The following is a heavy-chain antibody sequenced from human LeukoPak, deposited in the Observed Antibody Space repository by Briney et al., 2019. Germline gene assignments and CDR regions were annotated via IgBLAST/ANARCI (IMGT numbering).Heavy chain of an antibody. V-gene: IGHV3-30*04. D-gene: IGHD3-22*01. Sequence: GGSLRLSCAASGFTFSSYAMHGVRQAPGKGLEGVAVISYDGSNKYYADSVKGRFTISRDNSKNTLYLQMNSLRAEDTAVYYCARDGVESYYDSSGHYYFDYWGQGTLVTVSS. CDR3: ARDGVESYYDSSGHYYFDY. CDR2: ISYDGSNK. CDR1: GFTFSSYA. J-gene: IGHJ4*02.